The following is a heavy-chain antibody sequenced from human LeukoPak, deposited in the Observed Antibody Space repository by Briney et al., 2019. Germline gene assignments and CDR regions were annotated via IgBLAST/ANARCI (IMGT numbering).Heavy chain of an antibody. CDR2: ISWNSGSI. Sequence: GRSLRLSCAASRFTFDDDAMHWVRQAPGKGLEWVSGISWNSGSIDYADSVKGRFTISRDNAKNSLYLQMNSLRPEDTALYYCAKSQSGYFDYWGQGTLVTVSS. D-gene: IGHD2-15*01. V-gene: IGHV3-9*01. CDR3: AKSQSGYFDY. J-gene: IGHJ4*02. CDR1: RFTFDDDA.